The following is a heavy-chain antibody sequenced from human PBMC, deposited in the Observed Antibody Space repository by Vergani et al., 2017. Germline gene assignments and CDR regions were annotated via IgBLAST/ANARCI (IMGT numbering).Heavy chain of an antibody. CDR2: INPNSRGT. Sequence: QMQLVQSGAEVKKPGASVKVSCKASGYTFTGYYMHWVRQAPGQGLEWMGWINPNSRGTNYAQKFQGRVTMTRDTSISTAYMELSRLRSDDTAVYYCARGPPIRYFDKPAAGTCDYLGQGTLVTVSS. D-gene: IGHD3-9*01. CDR3: ARGPPIRYFDKPAAGTCDY. V-gene: IGHV1-2*02. J-gene: IGHJ4*02. CDR1: GYTFTGYY.